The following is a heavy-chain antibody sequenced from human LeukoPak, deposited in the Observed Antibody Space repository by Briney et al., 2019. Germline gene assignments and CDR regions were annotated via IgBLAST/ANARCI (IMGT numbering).Heavy chain of an antibody. J-gene: IGHJ4*02. CDR2: INHSGST. CDR1: GGSFSDNF. Sequence: PSETLSLTCAVYGGSFSDNFWSWIRQHPGKGLEWIGEINHSGSTNYNPSLKTRLTISVDTSKNQFSLKLSSVTAADTAVYYCARAASSVDYSGSYSPFDYWGQGTLVTVSS. CDR3: ARAASSVDYSGSYSPFDY. V-gene: IGHV4-34*01. D-gene: IGHD1-26*01.